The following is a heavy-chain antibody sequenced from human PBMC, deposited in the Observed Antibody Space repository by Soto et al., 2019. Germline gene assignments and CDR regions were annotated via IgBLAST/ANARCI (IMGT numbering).Heavy chain of an antibody. CDR1: GFTFSSYW. CDR3: ASQGELLWFGEINWFDH. CDR2: INSDGSST. D-gene: IGHD3-10*01. Sequence: EVQLVESGGGLVQPGGSLRLSCAAFGFTFSSYWMHWVRQAPGKGLVWVSRINSDGSSTSYADSVKGRFTISRDNAKNTLYLQMNSLRAEDTAVYYCASQGELLWFGEINWFDHWGKGTLVTVSS. V-gene: IGHV3-74*01. J-gene: IGHJ5*02.